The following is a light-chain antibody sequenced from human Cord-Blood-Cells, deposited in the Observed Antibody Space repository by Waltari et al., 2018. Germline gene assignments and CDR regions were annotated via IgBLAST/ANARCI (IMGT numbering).Light chain of an antibody. CDR1: KLGDKY. CDR2: QDS. J-gene: IGLJ2*01. CDR3: QAWDSSTVV. V-gene: IGLV3-1*01. Sequence: SYELTQPPSVSVSPGQTASITCSGDKLGDKYACWYQQKPGQYPLLVIYQDSKRPSGIRKRFSGSNSGNTATLTISGTQAMDEADYYCQAWDSSTVVFGGGTKLTVL.